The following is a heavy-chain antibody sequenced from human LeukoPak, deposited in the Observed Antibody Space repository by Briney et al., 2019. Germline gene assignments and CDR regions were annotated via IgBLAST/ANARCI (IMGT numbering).Heavy chain of an antibody. CDR1: GFTFGIYA. CDR3: AKGPPVTAGTAWFDY. Sequence: PGGSLRLSCAASGFTFGIYAMTWVRQAPGKGLEWVSVISIGGSAGATYYADSVKGRFTVSRDNSKNTLFLQMNGLRAEDTAVYYCAKGPPVTAGTAWFDYWGQGTLVTVSS. CDR2: ISIGGSAGAT. V-gene: IGHV3-23*01. J-gene: IGHJ4*02. D-gene: IGHD6-13*01.